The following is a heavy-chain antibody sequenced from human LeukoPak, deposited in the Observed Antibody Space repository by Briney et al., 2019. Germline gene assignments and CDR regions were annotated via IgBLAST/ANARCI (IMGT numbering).Heavy chain of an antibody. V-gene: IGHV1-69*13. J-gene: IGHJ4*02. CDR1: GGTFSSYA. CDR2: IIPIFGTA. D-gene: IGHD1-26*01. CDR3: ARGAGATTAVDY. Sequence: SVKVSCKASGGTFSSYAISWVRQSPGQGLEWMGGIIPIFGTANYAQRFQGRVTITADESTSTAYMELSSLRSEDTAVYYCARGAGATTAVDYWGQGTLVTVSS.